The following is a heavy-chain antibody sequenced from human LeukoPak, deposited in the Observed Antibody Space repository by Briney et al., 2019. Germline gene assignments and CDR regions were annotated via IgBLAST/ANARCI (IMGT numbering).Heavy chain of an antibody. CDR3: AREYEGVLVYYYMDV. Sequence: KTGGSLRLSCAASGFTFSSYSMNWVRQAPGKGLEWVSSISSSSSYIYYADSVKGRFTISRDNAKNSLYLQMNSLRAEDTAVYYCAREYEGVLVYYYMDVWGKGTTVTVSS. J-gene: IGHJ6*03. CDR2: ISSSSSYI. CDR1: GFTFSSYS. D-gene: IGHD3-10*01. V-gene: IGHV3-21*01.